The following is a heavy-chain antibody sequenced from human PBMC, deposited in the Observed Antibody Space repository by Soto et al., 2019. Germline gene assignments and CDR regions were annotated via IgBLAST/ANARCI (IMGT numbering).Heavy chain of an antibody. Sequence: QVQLQESGPGLVKPSQTLSLTCTVSGGSISSGGYYWSWIRKHPGKGLEWIGYIYYSGTTYYNPSLKSRITISVDTSQNQFSLKLSSVTAADTAVYYCASQPYYYYGMDVWGQGTTVTVSS. J-gene: IGHJ6*02. CDR3: ASQPYYYYGMDV. CDR2: IYYSGTT. V-gene: IGHV4-31*03. CDR1: GGSISSGGYY.